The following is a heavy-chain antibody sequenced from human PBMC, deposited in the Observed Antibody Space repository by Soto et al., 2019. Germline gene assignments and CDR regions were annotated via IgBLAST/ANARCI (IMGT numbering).Heavy chain of an antibody. D-gene: IGHD1-20*01. Sequence: SETLSLTCAVYGGSFSGYYWSWIRQPSGKGLEWIGEINHSGSTNYNPSLKSRVTISVDTSKNQFSLKLSSVTAADTAVYYCARPGGYNWNLQHWFDPWGQGTLVTVSS. J-gene: IGHJ5*02. CDR1: GGSFSGYY. V-gene: IGHV4-34*01. CDR2: INHSGST. CDR3: ARPGGYNWNLQHWFDP.